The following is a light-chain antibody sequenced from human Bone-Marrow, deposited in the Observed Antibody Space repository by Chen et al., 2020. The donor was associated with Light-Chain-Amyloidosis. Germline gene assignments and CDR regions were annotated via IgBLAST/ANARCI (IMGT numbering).Light chain of an antibody. V-gene: IGLV1-40*01. CDR1: RPNIGAPYD. Sequence: QSVLTQPPSVSGAPGQTVTISCTGSRPNIGAPYDVHWYQQLPGTAPKLLLYGNNNRPSGVPDRFSGSKSGSSASLAITGLRADDEADYYCQSYDTRLRGSVFGGGTRLTVL. CDR3: QSYDTRLRGSV. J-gene: IGLJ2*01. CDR2: GNN.